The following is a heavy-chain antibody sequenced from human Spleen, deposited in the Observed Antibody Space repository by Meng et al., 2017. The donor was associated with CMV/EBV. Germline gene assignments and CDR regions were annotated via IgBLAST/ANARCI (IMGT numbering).Heavy chain of an antibody. J-gene: IGHJ4*02. CDR2: IYPGDSDT. V-gene: IGHV5-51*01. D-gene: IGHD5-18*01. CDR3: ARLADDTAMDLYFDY. Sequence: GGSLRLSCAASGFTFSDHYMTWIRQSPGKGLEWMGIIYPGDSDTRYSPSFQGQVTISADKSISTAYLQWSSLKASDTAMYYCARLADDTAMDLYFDYWGQGTLVTVSS. CDR1: GFTFSDHY.